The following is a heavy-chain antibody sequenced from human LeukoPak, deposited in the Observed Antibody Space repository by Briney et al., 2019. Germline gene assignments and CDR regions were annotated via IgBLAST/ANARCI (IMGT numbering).Heavy chain of an antibody. CDR1: GGSFSGYY. CDR3: ARGLPLYYYGSGSYYKPFFDY. V-gene: IGHV4-34*01. D-gene: IGHD3-10*01. CDR2: INHSGST. Sequence: PSETLSLTCAVHGGSFSGYYWSWIRQPPGKGLEWIGEINHSGSTNYNPSLKSRVTISVDTSKNQFSLKLRSVTAADTAVYYCARGLPLYYYGSGSYYKPFFDYWGQGPLVTVSS. J-gene: IGHJ4*02.